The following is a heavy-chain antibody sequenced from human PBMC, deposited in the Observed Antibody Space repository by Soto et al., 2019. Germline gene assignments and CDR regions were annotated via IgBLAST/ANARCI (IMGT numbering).Heavy chain of an antibody. V-gene: IGHV4-59*01. J-gene: IGHJ6*02. CDR1: GGSISSYY. CDR2: IYYSGST. D-gene: IGHD6-19*01. CDR3: ARDTLYSSGWYGSDYYGMDV. Sequence: ETLSLTCTVSGGSISSYYWSGIRQPPGKGLEWIGYIYYSGSTNYDPSLKSRVTISVDTSKNQFSLKLSSVTAADTAVYYCARDTLYSSGWYGSDYYGMDVWGQGTTVTVSS.